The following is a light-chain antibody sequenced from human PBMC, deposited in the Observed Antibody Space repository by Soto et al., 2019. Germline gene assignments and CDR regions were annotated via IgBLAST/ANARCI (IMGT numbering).Light chain of an antibody. CDR3: QQYYSTPFT. CDR1: QSVLYSSINKNY. V-gene: IGKV4-1*01. CDR2: WSS. J-gene: IGKJ3*01. Sequence: DIVMTQSPDSLAVSLGERATINCKSSQSVLYSSINKNYLAWYQQKPGQPPRLLIYWSSTRESGVPDRFSGSGSGTDFTLTISSLQADDVAVYYCQQYYSTPFTFGRGTKVDI.